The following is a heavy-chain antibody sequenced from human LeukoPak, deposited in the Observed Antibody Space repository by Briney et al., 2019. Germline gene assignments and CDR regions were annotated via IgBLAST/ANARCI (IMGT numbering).Heavy chain of an antibody. D-gene: IGHD2-21*02. J-gene: IGHJ4*02. V-gene: IGHV4-59*01. CDR3: AGEGMAYCGGDCSLDY. CDR1: GGSISSYY. CDR2: VYYTGST. Sequence: PSETLSLTCTVSGGSISSYYWSWVRQPPGKGLEWIGFVYYTGSTNYSPSLKSRVTISVDTSKNQFSLKLRSVTAADTAVYYCAGEGMAYCGGDCSLDYWGQGTLVTVSS.